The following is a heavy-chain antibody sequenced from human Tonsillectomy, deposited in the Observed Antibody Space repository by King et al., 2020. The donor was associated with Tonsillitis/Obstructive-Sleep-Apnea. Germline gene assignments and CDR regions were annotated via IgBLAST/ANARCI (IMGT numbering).Heavy chain of an antibody. V-gene: IGHV3-15*01. CDR2: IKSETHGGTT. D-gene: IGHD4-17*01. CDR1: GFTFTDAW. Sequence: VQLVESGGGLVKPGGSLRLSCAASGFTFTDAWMSWVRQAPGKGLEWVGRIKSETHGGTTDNAAPVKGRFTISRDDSKDTLYLQINSLKIEDTAVYYCARGTTDTTQPFDYWGQGTLVTVSS. CDR3: ARGTTDTTQPFDY. J-gene: IGHJ4*02.